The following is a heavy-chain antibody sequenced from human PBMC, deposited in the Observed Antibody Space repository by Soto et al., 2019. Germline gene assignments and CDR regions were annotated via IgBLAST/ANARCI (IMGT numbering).Heavy chain of an antibody. J-gene: IGHJ3*02. CDR1: GGSISSYY. D-gene: IGHD3-16*02. V-gene: IGHV4-59*01. CDR2: IYYSGST. Sequence: SETLSLTCTVSGGSISSYYWSWIRQPPGKGLEWIGYIYYSGSTNYNPSLKSRVTISVDTSKNQFSLKLSSVTAADTAVYYCASALTFGGVIASFDAFDIWGQGTMVTVSS. CDR3: ASALTFGGVIASFDAFDI.